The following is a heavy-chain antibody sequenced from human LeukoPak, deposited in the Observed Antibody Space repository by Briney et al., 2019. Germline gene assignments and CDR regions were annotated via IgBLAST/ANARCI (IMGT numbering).Heavy chain of an antibody. CDR1: GGSISSCY. Sequence: SETLSLTCTVSGGSISSCYWSWIRQPQGKGLGWVGYVFYSGNTNYHPSLKSRVTISVNPSKNQFSLQLSSVTAADTAVYYCARGDYDYVWGNYRYRYFDYWGQGTLVTVSS. D-gene: IGHD3-16*02. V-gene: IGHV4-59*12. J-gene: IGHJ4*02. CDR2: VFYSGNT. CDR3: ARGDYDYVWGNYRYRYFDY.